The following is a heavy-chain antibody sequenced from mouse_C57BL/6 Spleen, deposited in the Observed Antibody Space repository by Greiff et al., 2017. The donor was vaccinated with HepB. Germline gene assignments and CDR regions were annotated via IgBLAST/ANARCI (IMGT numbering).Heavy chain of an antibody. CDR1: GFTFSDDG. V-gene: IGHV5-17*01. CDR2: ISSDSSTI. Sequence: EVKVVESGGGLVKPGGSLKLSCAASGFTFSDDGMHWVRQAPEKGLEWVAYISSDSSTIYYADKVKGRFTISRDNAKNTLFLQMTSLRSEDTAMYYCARPGNYCYIDVWGTGTTVTVSS. CDR3: ARPGNYCYIDV. D-gene: IGHD2-1*01. J-gene: IGHJ1*03.